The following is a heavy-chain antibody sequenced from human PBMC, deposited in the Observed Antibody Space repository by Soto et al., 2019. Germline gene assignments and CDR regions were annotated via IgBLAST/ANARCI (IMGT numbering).Heavy chain of an antibody. CDR1: GYSFTNFW. J-gene: IGHJ4*02. V-gene: IGHV5-51*01. Sequence: GESLKISCKGSGYSFTNFWIGWVRQVPGKGLEWMGIIYPGDSDTRYSPSFQGQVTLSADKSISTAYLQWSSLKASDTAIYFCARLKKNVLVPSNFDSWGQGTLVTVSS. CDR3: ARLKKNVLVPSNFDS. CDR2: IYPGDSDT. D-gene: IGHD3-22*01.